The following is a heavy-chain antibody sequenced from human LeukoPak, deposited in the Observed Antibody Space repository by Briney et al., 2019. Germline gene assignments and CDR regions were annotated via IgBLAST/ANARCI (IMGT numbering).Heavy chain of an antibody. CDR2: INPNSGGT. J-gene: IGHJ4*02. D-gene: IGHD2-15*01. CDR3: ARVLGYCSGGSCSQNGGIFVY. CDR1: GYTFTGYY. Sequence: ASVKVSCKASGYTFTGYYMHWVRQAPGQGLEWMGWINPNSGGTNYAQKFQGRVTMTRDTSISTAYMELSGLRSDDTAVYYCARVLGYCSGGSCSQNGGIFVYWGQGTLVTVSS. V-gene: IGHV1-2*02.